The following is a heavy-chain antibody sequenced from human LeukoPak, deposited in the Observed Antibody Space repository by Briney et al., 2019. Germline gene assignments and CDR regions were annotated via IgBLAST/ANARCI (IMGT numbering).Heavy chain of an antibody. V-gene: IGHV3-74*01. CDR1: GFTFSSYW. Sequence: GGSLRLSCAASGFTFSSYWMEWVRQAPGKGVGWVSGINSDGSSKNYAASVKGRFTISRDNAKNTLYLQINSLRAEDTAVYYCARGYGGITDYWGQGTLVTVSS. CDR2: INSDGSSK. D-gene: IGHD4-23*01. CDR3: ARGYGGITDY. J-gene: IGHJ4*02.